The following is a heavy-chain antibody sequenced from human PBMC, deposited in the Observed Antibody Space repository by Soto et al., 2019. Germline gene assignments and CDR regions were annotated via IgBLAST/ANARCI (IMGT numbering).Heavy chain of an antibody. D-gene: IGHD3-22*01. CDR3: AGGSNYYYDSSGYYYGY. CDR2: IYYSGST. Sequence: SETLSLTCTVSGGSISSGGYYWSWIRQHPGKGLEWIGYIYYSGSTYYNPSLKSRVTISVDTSKNQFSLKLSSVTAADTAVYYCAGGSNYYYDSSGYYYGYWGQGTLVTVSS. J-gene: IGHJ4*02. CDR1: GGSISSGGYY. V-gene: IGHV4-31*03.